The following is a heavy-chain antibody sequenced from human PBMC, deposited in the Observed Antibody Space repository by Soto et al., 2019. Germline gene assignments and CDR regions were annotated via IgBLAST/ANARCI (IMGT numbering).Heavy chain of an antibody. CDR2: ISYSSSTI. V-gene: IGHV3-48*01. CDR3: ARATGADKEDY. J-gene: IGHJ4*02. Sequence: PGGSLRLSCAASGFTFSSYSMNWVRQAPGKGLEWVSYISYSSSTIKYADSVKGRFTISRDNAKNSLFLQMNSLRAEDTAVYYCARATGADKEDYWGQGTLVTVSS. CDR1: GFTFSSYS. D-gene: IGHD3-10*01.